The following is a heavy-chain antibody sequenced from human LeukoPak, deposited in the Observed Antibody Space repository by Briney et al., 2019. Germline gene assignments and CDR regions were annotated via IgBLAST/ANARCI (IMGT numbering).Heavy chain of an antibody. CDR1: GFMFSDYY. Sequence: PGGSLRLSCAASGFMFSDYYIFWIRQAPGKGLEWVANIKEDGTETYYVDSVKGRFTISRDNAKNSLYLQMNRLRVEDTAVYYCAKEGRSLQTYWGQGTLVTVSS. J-gene: IGHJ4*02. CDR2: IKEDGTET. CDR3: AKEGRSLQTY. V-gene: IGHV3-7*03. D-gene: IGHD5-24*01.